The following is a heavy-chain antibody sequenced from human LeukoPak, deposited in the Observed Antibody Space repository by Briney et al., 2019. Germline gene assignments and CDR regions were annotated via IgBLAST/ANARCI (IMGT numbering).Heavy chain of an antibody. Sequence: SETLSLTCTVSGGSVSSGSYYWSWIRQPPGKGLEWIGYIYYSGSTNYNPSLKSRVTISVDTSKNQFSLKLSSVTAADTAVYYCARDRYCRDSDCSTPSYGMDVWGQGTTVSVSS. CDR1: GGSVSSGSYY. V-gene: IGHV4-61*01. J-gene: IGHJ6*02. CDR2: IYYSGST. CDR3: ARDRYCRDSDCSTPSYGMDV. D-gene: IGHD2-15*01.